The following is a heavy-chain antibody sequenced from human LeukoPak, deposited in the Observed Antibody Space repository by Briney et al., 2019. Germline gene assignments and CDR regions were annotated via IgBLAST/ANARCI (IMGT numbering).Heavy chain of an antibody. Sequence: SETLSLTCTVSGYSISSGYYWGWFRQPPGKGLEWIGSIYHSGSTYYNPSLKSRVTISVDTSKNQFSLKLSSVTAADTAVYYCANYYGSELGFDPWGLGTLVTVSS. V-gene: IGHV4-38-2*02. J-gene: IGHJ5*02. CDR3: ANYYGSELGFDP. D-gene: IGHD3-10*01. CDR1: GYSISSGYY. CDR2: IYHSGST.